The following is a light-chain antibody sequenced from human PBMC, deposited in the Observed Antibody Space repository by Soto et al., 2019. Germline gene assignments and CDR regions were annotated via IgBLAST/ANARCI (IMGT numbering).Light chain of an antibody. J-gene: IGKJ4*01. CDR1: QSISSY. V-gene: IGKV1-5*03. CDR2: KAS. CDR3: QQYNTYPLT. Sequence: DIQMTQSPSTLSASVGDRVTITCRASQSISSYLAWYQQKPGKAPKLLIYKASSLESGVPSRFSGSGSGTEFTLTISSLQPDDFATYYCQQYNTYPLTFGGGTKVDIK.